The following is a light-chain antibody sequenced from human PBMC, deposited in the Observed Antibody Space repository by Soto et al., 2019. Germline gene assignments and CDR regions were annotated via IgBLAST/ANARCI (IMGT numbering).Light chain of an antibody. CDR2: EVV. J-gene: IGLJ3*02. CDR3: AAWDDSLNGWV. CDR1: KSDIGVYDF. Sequence: QSALTQPPSASGSPGQSVTISCTGTKSDIGVYDFVSWYQHHPGKAPRLIIYEVVQRPSGVPDRFSGSKSGNTASLTVSGLQAADEADYYCAAWDDSLNGWVFGGGTKLTVL. V-gene: IGLV2-8*01.